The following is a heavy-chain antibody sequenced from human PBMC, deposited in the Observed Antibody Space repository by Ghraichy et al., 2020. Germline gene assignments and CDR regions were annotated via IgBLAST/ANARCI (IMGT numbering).Heavy chain of an antibody. D-gene: IGHD6-19*01. CDR3: ARVWESSGWYPVGFYNWFDP. CDR1: GGSISSYY. J-gene: IGHJ5*02. Sequence: SETLSLTCTVSGGSISSYYWSWIRQPPGKGLEWIGYIYYSGSTNYNPSLKSRVTISVDTSKNQFSLKLSSVTAADTAVYYCARVWESSGWYPVGFYNWFDPWGQGTLVTVSS. CDR2: IYYSGST. V-gene: IGHV4-59*01.